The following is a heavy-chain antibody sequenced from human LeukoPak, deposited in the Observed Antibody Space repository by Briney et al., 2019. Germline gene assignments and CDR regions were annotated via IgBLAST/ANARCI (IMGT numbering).Heavy chain of an antibody. CDR1: GFTFSSYA. CDR2: ISSNGGST. V-gene: IGHV3-64*01. J-gene: IGHJ6*03. CDR3: ARVGGPYYYYYYMDV. Sequence: GGSLRLSCAASGFTFSSYAMHWVRQAPGKGLEYVSAISSNGGSTYYANSVEGRFTISRDNSKNTLYLQMGSLRAEDMAVYYCARVGGPYYYYYYMDVWGKGTTVTVSS. D-gene: IGHD3-16*01.